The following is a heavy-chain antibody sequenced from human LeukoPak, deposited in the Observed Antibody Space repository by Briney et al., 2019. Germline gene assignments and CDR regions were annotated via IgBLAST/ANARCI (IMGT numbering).Heavy chain of an antibody. D-gene: IGHD3-9*01. CDR3: ARVRYYDILTGYYGDGYFDY. CDR1: GFTFSSYN. Sequence: PGGSLRLSCAASGFTFSSYNMNWVRQAPGKGLEWVSYISSSSGSIYYADSVKGRFTISRDNAKNSLSLQMNSLRDEDTAVYYCARVRYYDILTGYYGDGYFDYWGQGTLVTVSS. V-gene: IGHV3-48*02. J-gene: IGHJ4*02. CDR2: ISSSSGSI.